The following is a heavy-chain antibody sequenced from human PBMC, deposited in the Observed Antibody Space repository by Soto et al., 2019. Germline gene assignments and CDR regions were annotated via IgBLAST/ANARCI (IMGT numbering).Heavy chain of an antibody. CDR2: IAYDGSNT. J-gene: IGHJ4*02. D-gene: IGHD5-12*01. CDR3: ERGVYSAYDPKAY. Sequence: QVQLVESGGGVVQPGRSLRLSCAASGFTFSRFAMHWVRQAPGKGLEWVAVIAYDGSNTYYADSVQGRFTIYRDNSEHTGYLQMSSRRAADTAVYYCERGVYSAYDPKAYWGQGTLVTVSS. CDR1: GFTFSRFA. V-gene: IGHV3-30-3*01.